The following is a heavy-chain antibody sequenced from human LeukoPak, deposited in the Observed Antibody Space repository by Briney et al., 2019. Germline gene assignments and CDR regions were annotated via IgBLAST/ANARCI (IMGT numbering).Heavy chain of an antibody. V-gene: IGHV3-9*01. CDR1: GFTFDDYA. Sequence: GGSLRLSCAASGFTFDDYAMHWVRQAPGKGLEWVSGISWNSGSIGYADSVKGRFTISRDNAKNSLYLQMNSLRAEDTAVYYCARKNGLDYWGQGTLVTVSS. CDR3: ARKNGLDY. CDR2: ISWNSGSI. J-gene: IGHJ4*02.